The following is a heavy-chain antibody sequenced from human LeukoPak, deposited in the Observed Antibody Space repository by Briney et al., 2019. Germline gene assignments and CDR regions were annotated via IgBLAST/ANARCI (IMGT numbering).Heavy chain of an antibody. CDR3: ARDYYGRLDH. Sequence: GGSLRLSCAASGITFGSSWMHWVRQAPGKGLVWVSRVNSDGSNTIYADSVKGRFTISRDNAKSTLYLQMNSLRAEDTAVYYCARDYYGRLDHWGQGTLVTVSS. CDR2: VNSDGSNT. J-gene: IGHJ4*02. CDR1: GITFGSSW. V-gene: IGHV3-74*01. D-gene: IGHD3-22*01.